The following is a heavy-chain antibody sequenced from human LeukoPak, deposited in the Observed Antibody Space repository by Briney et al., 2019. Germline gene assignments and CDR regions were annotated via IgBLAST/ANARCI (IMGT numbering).Heavy chain of an antibody. J-gene: IGHJ4*02. CDR3: AKERSLEIAVAGTIFDY. V-gene: IGHV3-30*02. Sequence: GGSLRLSCAASGFSFSSFGMNWVRQAPGKGLEWVTFIRYDGSNKYYADSVKGRFTISRDSSKNTLYLQMNSLRTEDTAVYYCAKERSLEIAVAGTIFDYWGQGTLVTVSS. CDR1: GFSFSSFG. CDR2: IRYDGSNK. D-gene: IGHD6-19*01.